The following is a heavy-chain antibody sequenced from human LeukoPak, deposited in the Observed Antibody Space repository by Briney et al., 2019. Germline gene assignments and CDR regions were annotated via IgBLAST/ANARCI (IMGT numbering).Heavy chain of an antibody. CDR2: IYTSGST. J-gene: IGHJ6*03. CDR3: AASVPAAPRGIHYYYYMDV. CDR1: GGSISRYY. V-gene: IGHV4-4*07. Sequence: SETLSLTCTVSGGSISRYYWSWIRQPAGKGLEWIGRIYTSGSTNYNPSLKSRVTISVDKSKNQFSLKLSSVTAADTAVDYCAASVPAAPRGIHYYYYMDVWGKGTTVTVSS. D-gene: IGHD2-2*01.